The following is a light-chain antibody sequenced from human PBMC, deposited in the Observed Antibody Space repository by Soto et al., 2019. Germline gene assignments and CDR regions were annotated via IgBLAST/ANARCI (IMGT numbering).Light chain of an antibody. CDR3: QQYDNLPT. J-gene: IGKJ5*01. V-gene: IGKV1-33*01. Sequence: DIHMTHSPSCRSASVGDIVTITVRASHSISSYLNWYQHKPGKAPKLLIYDASNLETGVPSRFSGSGSGTDFTFTISSLQPEDIATYYCQQYDNLPTFGQGTRLEIK. CDR1: HSISSY. CDR2: DAS.